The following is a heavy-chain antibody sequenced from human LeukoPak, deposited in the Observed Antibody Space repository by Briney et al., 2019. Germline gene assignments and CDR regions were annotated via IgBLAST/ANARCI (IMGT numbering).Heavy chain of an antibody. Sequence: SETLSLTSVVSGGSVSGYYWGWIRQPPGRGLEWIGCVYYSGSTNYNPSFKSRITISVDTSRNQFSLQLSSVTAADTAVYYCARIHRYCSGGACYVLDNWGQGTLVAVSS. CDR2: VYYSGST. CDR1: GGSVSGYY. J-gene: IGHJ4*02. V-gene: IGHV4-59*02. CDR3: ARIHRYCSGGACYVLDN. D-gene: IGHD2-15*01.